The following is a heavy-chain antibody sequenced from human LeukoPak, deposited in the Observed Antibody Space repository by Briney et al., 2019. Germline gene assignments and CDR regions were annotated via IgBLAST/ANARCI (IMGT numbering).Heavy chain of an antibody. CDR3: ARSLMTTVDY. J-gene: IGHJ4*02. CDR2: ISSSSTI. Sequence: GGSLRLSCAASGFTFSSYSMNWVRQAPGKGLEWVSYISSSSTIYYADSVKGRFTISRDNAKNSLYLQMNSLRAEDTAVYYCARSLMTTVDYWGQGTLVTVSS. CDR1: GFTFSSYS. D-gene: IGHD4-17*01. V-gene: IGHV3-48*01.